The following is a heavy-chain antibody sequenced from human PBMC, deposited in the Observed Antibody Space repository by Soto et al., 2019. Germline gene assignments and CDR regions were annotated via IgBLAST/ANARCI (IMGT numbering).Heavy chain of an antibody. Sequence: GGSLRLSCAASGFTFSSFSMNWVRQAPGKGLEWISYIGTNTTTTYYADSVKGRFTISRDNADNSLFLQMESLRAEDTAMYFCARDSVYAFDYWGQGILVTVSS. CDR3: ARDSVYAFDY. CDR2: IGTNTTTT. J-gene: IGHJ4*02. CDR1: GFTFSSFS. D-gene: IGHD3-10*01. V-gene: IGHV3-48*01.